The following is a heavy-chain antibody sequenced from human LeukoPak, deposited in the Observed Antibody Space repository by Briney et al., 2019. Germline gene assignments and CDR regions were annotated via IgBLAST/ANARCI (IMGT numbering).Heavy chain of an antibody. CDR1: GFTFSTYT. J-gene: IGHJ4*02. D-gene: IGHD3-10*01. CDR3: AKDSYYYGSGSFGDY. Sequence: PGGSLRLSCIASGFTFSTYTMYWVRQAPGKGLEWVSIIGISGGGIHYADSVKGRFTISRDNSKNTLYLQMNSLRAEDTAVYYCAKDSYYYGSGSFGDYWGQGTLVTVSS. V-gene: IGHV3-23*01. CDR2: IGISGGGI.